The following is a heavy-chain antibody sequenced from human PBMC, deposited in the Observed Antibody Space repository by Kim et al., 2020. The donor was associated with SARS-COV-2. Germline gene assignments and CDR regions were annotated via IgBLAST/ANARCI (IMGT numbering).Heavy chain of an antibody. CDR2: VKSDGSTT. CDR3: ARATASWPDY. CDR1: GFTFSSYW. Sequence: GGSLRLSCAASGFTFSSYWMHWVRQAPGKGLVWVSRVKSDGSTTTYADSVKGRFTISRDNAKNTLYLQMNSLRAEDTAVYYCARATASWPDYWGQGTLVTVSP. J-gene: IGHJ4*02. V-gene: IGHV3-74*01. D-gene: IGHD2-21*02.